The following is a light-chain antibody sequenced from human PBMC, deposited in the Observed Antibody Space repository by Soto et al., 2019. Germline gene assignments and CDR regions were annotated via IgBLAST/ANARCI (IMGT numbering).Light chain of an antibody. J-gene: IGKJ1*01. V-gene: IGKV1-39*01. CDR1: QDISNY. CDR2: DAS. Sequence: IQRTQSPSSLSSSVGDRLTLTWPASQDISNYLNWYQQKPGKAPKLLSYDASNLETGVPSRVSGSGSGTDFTLTISSLKPEDFETYYCQQSYSTPPTFGQGTKVDI. CDR3: QQSYSTPPT.